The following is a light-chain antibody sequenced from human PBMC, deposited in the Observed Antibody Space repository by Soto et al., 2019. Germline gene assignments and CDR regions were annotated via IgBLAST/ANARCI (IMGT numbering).Light chain of an antibody. CDR3: QQRSNWLWT. CDR2: GAS. V-gene: IGKV3-15*01. Sequence: EIVMTQSPATLSVSPGGRATLSCRASQSVSSNLAWYQQKPGQAPRLLIYGASTRATGFPARFSGSGSGTEFTLTISSLEPEDFAVYYCQQRSNWLWTFXQGTKVDIK. CDR1: QSVSSN. J-gene: IGKJ1*01.